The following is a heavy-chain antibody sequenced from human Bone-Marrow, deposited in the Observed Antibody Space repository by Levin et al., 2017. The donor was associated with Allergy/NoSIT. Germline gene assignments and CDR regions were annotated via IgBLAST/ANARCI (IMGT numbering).Heavy chain of an antibody. V-gene: IGHV3-21*01. CDR2: ISSSSSYV. CDR3: ARDRTYGILRNYGMDV. Sequence: GESLKISCAASGFTFSTYNMNWVRQAPGKGLEWVSSISSSSSYVYSADSVKGRFTISRDNAKNSLYLQMSSLRAEDTAVYYCARDRTYGILRNYGMDVWGQGTTVTVSS. CDR1: GFTFSTYN. D-gene: IGHD4-17*01. J-gene: IGHJ6*02.